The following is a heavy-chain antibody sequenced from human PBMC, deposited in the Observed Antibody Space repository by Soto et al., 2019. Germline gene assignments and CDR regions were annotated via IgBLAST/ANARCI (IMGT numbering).Heavy chain of an antibody. CDR1: GYTLTELS. CDR2: FDPEDGET. V-gene: IGHV1-24*01. CDR3: ATTGPTNEAGRFLEWLLRFDH. J-gene: IGHJ4*02. Sequence: QVQLVQSGAEVKKPGASVKVSCKVSGYTLTELSMHWVRQAPGKGLEWMGGFDPEDGETIYAQKFQGRVTMTEDTSTDTAYMELSSLRSEDTAVYYCATTGPTNEAGRFLEWLLRFDHWGQGTLVTVSS. D-gene: IGHD3-3*01.